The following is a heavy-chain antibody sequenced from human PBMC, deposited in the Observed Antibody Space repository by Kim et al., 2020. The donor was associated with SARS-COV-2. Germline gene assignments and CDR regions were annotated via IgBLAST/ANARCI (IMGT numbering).Heavy chain of an antibody. V-gene: IGHV3-7*01. J-gene: IGHJ6*02. CDR3: ARSSWNYDSSGYSPYGMDV. CDR1: GFTFSIYW. Sequence: GGSLRLSCAASGFTFSIYWMTWVRQAPGKGLEWVANIKPDGSEKGYVDSVKGRCSISRDNAKKSLYLQMNSLRAEDTAVYYCARSSWNYDSSGYSPYGMDVWGQGTTVTVSS. CDR2: IKPDGSEK. D-gene: IGHD3-22*01.